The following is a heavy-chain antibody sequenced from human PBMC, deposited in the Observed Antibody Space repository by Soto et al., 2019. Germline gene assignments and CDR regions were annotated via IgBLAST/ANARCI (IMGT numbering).Heavy chain of an antibody. J-gene: IGHJ4*02. CDR2: IIPIFGTA. Sequence: QVQLVQSGAEGKKPGSSVKVSCKASGGTFSSYAISWMRQAPGQGLEWMGGIIPIFGTANYAQKFQGRVTITADESTSTAYMDLSSLRSEDTAVYYCARGPSYYESSGYYPLDYWGQGTLVTVSS. D-gene: IGHD3-22*01. V-gene: IGHV1-69*01. CDR1: GGTFSSYA. CDR3: ARGPSYYESSGYYPLDY.